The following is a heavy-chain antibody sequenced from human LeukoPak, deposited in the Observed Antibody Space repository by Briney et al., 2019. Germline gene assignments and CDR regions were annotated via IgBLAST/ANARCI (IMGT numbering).Heavy chain of an antibody. V-gene: IGHV3-30*03. CDR2: ISYDGSNK. CDR1: GFTFSSYG. J-gene: IGHJ4*02. CDR3: AREVPNLDYFDY. Sequence: GGSLRLSCAASGFTFSSYGMHWVRQAPGKGLEWVAVISYDGSNKYYADSVKGRFTISRDNSKNTLYLQMNSLRAEDTAVYYCAREVPNLDYFDYWGQGTLVTVSS.